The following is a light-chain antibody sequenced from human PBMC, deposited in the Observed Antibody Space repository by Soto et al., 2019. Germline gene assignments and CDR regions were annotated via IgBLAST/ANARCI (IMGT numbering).Light chain of an antibody. Sequence: DIQMNQSPSSLSASVGDRVSVTCRASQSISTFLNWYQQRPVEAPKQLLYAASSLQSGVPSRFSGSGAGADFTLNIGSLQPVDFAAYYCQQSYTPSRPFGQGTKVDVK. V-gene: IGKV1-39*01. CDR1: QSISTF. CDR3: QQSYTPSRP. J-gene: IGKJ1*01. CDR2: AAS.